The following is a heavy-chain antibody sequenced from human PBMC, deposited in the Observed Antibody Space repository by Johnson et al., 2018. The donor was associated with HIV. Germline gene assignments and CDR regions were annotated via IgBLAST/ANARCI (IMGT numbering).Heavy chain of an antibody. CDR1: GFTLSNHW. CDR2: VNQDGSEK. Sequence: VQLVESGGGLVQPGGSLRLSCAASGFTLSNHWMSWVRQAPGKGLEYVANVNQDGSEKYYVDSVKGRLTTSRENANNSLYLEMSSLRVGDTAVYYCARRSARSGGFDLWGQGTMVTVSS. D-gene: IGHD2-8*02. V-gene: IGHV3-7*02. J-gene: IGHJ3*01. CDR3: ARRSARSGGFDL.